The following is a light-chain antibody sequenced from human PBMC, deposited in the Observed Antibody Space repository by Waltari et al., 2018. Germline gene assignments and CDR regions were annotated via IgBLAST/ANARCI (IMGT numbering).Light chain of an antibody. J-gene: IGLJ3*02. CDR3: TSYTSSSTWV. CDR2: DVT. V-gene: IGLV2-14*01. Sequence: QSALTQPPSVSGSPGQSITISCTGPSSDVGGSNYVSWYQQHPGKAPKLMIYDVTKRPSGVSNRFSGSKSGNTASLTIAGLQAEDEADYYCTSYTSSSTWVFGGGTKLTVL. CDR1: SSDVGGSNY.